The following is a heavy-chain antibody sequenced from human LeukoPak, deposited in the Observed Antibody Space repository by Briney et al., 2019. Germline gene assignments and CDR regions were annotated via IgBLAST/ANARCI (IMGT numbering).Heavy chain of an antibody. Sequence: ASVKVSCKASGGTFSSYAISWVRQAPGQGLEWMGIINPSGGSTSYAQKFQGRVTMTRDMSTSTVYMELSSLRSEDTAVYYCARDEAYDSSGYYQIDYWGQGTLVTVSS. CDR2: INPSGGST. CDR3: ARDEAYDSSGYYQIDY. D-gene: IGHD3-22*01. CDR1: GGTFSSYA. V-gene: IGHV1-46*01. J-gene: IGHJ4*02.